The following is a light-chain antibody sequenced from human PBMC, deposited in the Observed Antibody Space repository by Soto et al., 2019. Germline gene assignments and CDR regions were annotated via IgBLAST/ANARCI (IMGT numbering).Light chain of an antibody. CDR3: QQYGSPRR. CDR2: GAS. CDR1: QSVSSSY. Sequence: EIVLTQSPGTLSLSPGERATLSCRASQSVSSSYLAWYQQKPGQAPRLLIYGASSRATGIPDRFSGSGSGTDFPLTISRREPEDFAVYYCQQYGSPRRFDQGTKVKIK. J-gene: IGKJ1*01. V-gene: IGKV3-20*01.